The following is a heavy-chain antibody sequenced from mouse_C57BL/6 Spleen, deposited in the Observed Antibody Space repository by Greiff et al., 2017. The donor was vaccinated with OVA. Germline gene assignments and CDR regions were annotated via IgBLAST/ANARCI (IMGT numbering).Heavy chain of an antibody. J-gene: IGHJ2*01. Sequence: EVQLVESGGGLVKPGGSLKLSCAASGFTFSSYAMSWVRQTPEKRLEWVATISDGGSYTYYPDNVKGRFTISRDNAKNNLYLQMSHLKSEDTAMYYCARTLLRDHYFDYWGQGTTLTVSS. CDR2: ISDGGSYT. V-gene: IGHV5-4*01. CDR3: ARTLLRDHYFDY. CDR1: GFTFSSYA. D-gene: IGHD1-1*01.